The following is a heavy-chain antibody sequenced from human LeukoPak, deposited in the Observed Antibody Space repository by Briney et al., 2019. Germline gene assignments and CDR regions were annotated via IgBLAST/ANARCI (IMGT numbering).Heavy chain of an antibody. J-gene: IGHJ4*02. CDR2: IYYSGST. CDR1: GGSISSYY. CDR3: ARGWTTVTTGYFDY. V-gene: IGHV4-59*12. Sequence: SETLSLTCTVSGGSISSYYWSWIRQPPGKGLEWIGYIYYSGSTNYNPSLKSRVTISVDTSKNQFSLKLSSVTAADTAVYYCARGWTTVTTGYFDYWGQGTLVTVSS. D-gene: IGHD4-17*01.